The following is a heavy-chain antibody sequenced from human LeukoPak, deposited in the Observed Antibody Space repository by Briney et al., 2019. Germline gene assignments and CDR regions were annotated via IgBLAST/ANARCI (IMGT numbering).Heavy chain of an antibody. J-gene: IGHJ1*01. V-gene: IGHV3-7*01. Sequence: GGSLRLSCAASGFTFISYWMSWVRQAPGKGLEWVANIKQDGSEKYYVGSVKGRFTISRENSKNTVYLQMNSLRPEDTAVYSCARSFFQWNYGSCLDSWGQGTLVTVSS. CDR3: ARSFFQWNYGSCLDS. CDR2: IKQDGSEK. D-gene: IGHD1-7*01. CDR1: GFTFISYW.